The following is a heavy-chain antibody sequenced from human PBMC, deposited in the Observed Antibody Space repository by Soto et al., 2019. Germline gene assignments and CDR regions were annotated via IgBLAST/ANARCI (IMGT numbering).Heavy chain of an antibody. CDR1: GGSISSSSYY. J-gene: IGHJ6*02. Sequence: SETLSLTCTVCGGSISSSSYYWGWIRQPPGKGLEWIGSIYYIGSTYYNPSLKSRVTISVDTSKNQFSLKLSSVTAADTAVYYCARQVTYYYGMDVWGQRTTVTVCS. CDR3: ARQVTYYYGMDV. V-gene: IGHV4-39*01. CDR2: IYYIGST. D-gene: IGHD4-4*01.